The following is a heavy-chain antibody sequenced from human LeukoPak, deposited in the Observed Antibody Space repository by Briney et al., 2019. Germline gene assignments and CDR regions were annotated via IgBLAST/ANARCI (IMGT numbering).Heavy chain of an antibody. J-gene: IGHJ3*01. D-gene: IGHD5-12*01. CDR1: GGSISSGGYY. CDR2: IYYRGNT. CDR3: AGYSGYLAAFDV. V-gene: IGHV4-31*03. Sequence: SETLSLTCTVSGGSISSGGYYWSWISQHPGKGLEWIGDIYYRGNTRYNPSLKSRVSLSVDTSRNLFYLTLNYVTAADTAVYYCAGYSGYLAAFDVWGQGTMVSFSS.